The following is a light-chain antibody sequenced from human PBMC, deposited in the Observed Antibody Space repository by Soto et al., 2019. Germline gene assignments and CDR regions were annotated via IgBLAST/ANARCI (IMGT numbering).Light chain of an antibody. V-gene: IGKV1-6*01. Sequence: AIQMTQSPSSLSASVGDRVTITCRASQGIRNDLGWYQQKPGKAPKLLIYAASSLHSGVPSRFSGSGSGTDFTLTISSLQTEDSATYYCLQDYNLPWTFGQGTKVEIK. CDR1: QGIRND. CDR3: LQDYNLPWT. J-gene: IGKJ1*01. CDR2: AAS.